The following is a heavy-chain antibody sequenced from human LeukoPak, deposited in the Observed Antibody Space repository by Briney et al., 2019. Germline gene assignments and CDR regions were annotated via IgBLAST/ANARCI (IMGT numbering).Heavy chain of an antibody. D-gene: IGHD1-26*01. J-gene: IGHJ4*02. CDR2: IYYSGST. V-gene: IGHV4-59*01. Sequence: PSETLSLTCAVSGASISRYYWSWIRQPPGKGLELIGYIYYSGSTKYNPSLKSRVTISVDMSKNQFSLTLSSVTAADTAVYYCASSRGADSGSYWMDSAPPDHWGQGTLVTVSS. CDR1: GASISRYY. CDR3: ASSRGADSGSYWMDSAPPDH.